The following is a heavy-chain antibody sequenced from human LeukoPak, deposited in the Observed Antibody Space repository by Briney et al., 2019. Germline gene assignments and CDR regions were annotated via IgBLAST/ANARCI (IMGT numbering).Heavy chain of an antibody. D-gene: IGHD3-3*01. V-gene: IGHV1-24*01. CDR1: GYTLTELS. CDR3: ATGVGYDFWSGYYTG. CDR2: FDPEDGET. J-gene: IGHJ4*02. Sequence: GASVKVSCKVSGYTLTELSMHWVRQAPGKGLEWMGGFDPEDGETIYAQKFQGRVTMTEDTSTDTAYVELSSLRSEDTAVYYCATGVGYDFWSGYYTGWGQGTLVTVSS.